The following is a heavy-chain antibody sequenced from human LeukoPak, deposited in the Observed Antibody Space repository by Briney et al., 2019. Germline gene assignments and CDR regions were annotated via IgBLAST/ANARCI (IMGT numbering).Heavy chain of an antibody. D-gene: IGHD3-22*01. CDR1: EFTVSGNY. Sequence: GGSLRLSCVASEFTVSGNYMSWVRQAPGKGLEWVSIIHINGDTHYADSVKGRFTISRDNSKRTVYLQMNSPRSEDTAVYYCARGGLDSSGPVAFDIWGQGTMVTVSS. CDR3: ARGGLDSSGPVAFDI. J-gene: IGHJ3*02. CDR2: IHINGDT. V-gene: IGHV3-66*01.